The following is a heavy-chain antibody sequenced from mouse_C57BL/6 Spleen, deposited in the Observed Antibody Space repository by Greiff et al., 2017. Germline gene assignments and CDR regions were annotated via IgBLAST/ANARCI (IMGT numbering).Heavy chain of an antibody. Sequence: KQRPGQGLEWIGRIHPSDSDTNYNQKFKGKATLTVDKSSSTAYMQLSSLTSEDSAVYYCAMDYYSNYFDYWGQGTTLTVSS. CDR3: AMDYYSNYFDY. V-gene: IGHV1-74*01. CDR2: IHPSDSDT. D-gene: IGHD2-5*01. J-gene: IGHJ2*01.